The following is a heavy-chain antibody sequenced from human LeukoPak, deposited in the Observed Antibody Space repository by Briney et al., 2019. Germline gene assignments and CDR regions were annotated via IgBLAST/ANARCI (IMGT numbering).Heavy chain of an antibody. CDR3: AISRIYNVLRYFDWLLSFDY. CDR1: GYTFSSDG. D-gene: IGHD3-9*01. V-gene: IGHV1-18*01. CDR2: ISLYDVNT. Sequence: ASVKVSCKAPGYTFSSDGITWVRQAPGQGLEWMGWISLYDVNTNYAQKFQGRVTMTTDSSTNTAYMELRSLRSDDTAVYYCAISRIYNVLRYFDWLLSFDYWGQGTLVTVSS. J-gene: IGHJ4*02.